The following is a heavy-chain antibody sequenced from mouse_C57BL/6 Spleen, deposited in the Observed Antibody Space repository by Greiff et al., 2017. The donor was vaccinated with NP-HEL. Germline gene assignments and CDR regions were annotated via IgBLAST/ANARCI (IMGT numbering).Heavy chain of an antibody. CDR2: IYPGNSDT. CDR1: GYTFTSYW. V-gene: IGHV1-5*01. D-gene: IGHD2-3*01. CDR3: TRRGIYDGYYNFDY. J-gene: IGHJ2*01. Sequence: VQLQQSGTVLARPGASVKMSCKTSGYTFTSYWMHWVKQRPGQGLEWIGAIYPGNSDTSYNQKFKGKAKLTAVTSASTAYMELSSLTNEDSAVYYCTRRGIYDGYYNFDYWGQDTTLTVSS.